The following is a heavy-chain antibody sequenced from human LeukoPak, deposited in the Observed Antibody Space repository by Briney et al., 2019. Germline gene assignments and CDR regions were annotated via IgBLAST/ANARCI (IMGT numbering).Heavy chain of an antibody. Sequence: PGRSLRLSCAASGFTFDDYAMHWVRQAPGKGLEWVSGISWNSGSIGYADSVKGRFTISRDNAKNSLYLQMNSLRAEDTALYYCAKAGVRGVIMGNFDYWGQGTLVTVPS. CDR2: ISWNSGSI. CDR3: AKAGVRGVIMGNFDY. V-gene: IGHV3-9*01. CDR1: GFTFDDYA. D-gene: IGHD3-10*01. J-gene: IGHJ4*02.